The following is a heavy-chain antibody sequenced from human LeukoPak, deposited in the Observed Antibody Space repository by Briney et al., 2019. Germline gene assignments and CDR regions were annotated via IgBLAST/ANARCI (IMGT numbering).Heavy chain of an antibody. D-gene: IGHD2-21*02. J-gene: IGHJ4*02. CDR2: ISTYNGNT. CDR1: GYTFISYG. CDR3: ARDGLNYGDTPG. V-gene: IGHV1-18*01. Sequence: ASVKVSCKASGYTFISYGITWVRQAPGQGLEWMGWISTYNGNTIYAQKLQGRVTMTTDTPTSTVCMELRSLRSDDTAVYYCARDGLNYGDTPGWGQGTLVTVSS.